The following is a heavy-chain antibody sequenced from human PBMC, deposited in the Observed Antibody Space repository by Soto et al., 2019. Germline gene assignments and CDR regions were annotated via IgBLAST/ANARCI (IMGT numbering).Heavy chain of an antibody. CDR3: SREADYGGNFSFDY. CDR2: IWYDGSNK. D-gene: IGHD4-17*01. J-gene: IGHJ4*02. CDR1: GFTFSSYG. Sequence: QVQLVESGGGVVQPGRSLRLSCAASGFTFSSYGMHWVRQAPGKGLEWVAVIWYDGSNKYYADSVKGRFTISRDNSKNTLSLQMHSMRAEATAVYYCSREADYGGNFSFDYWGQGTLVTVSS. V-gene: IGHV3-33*01.